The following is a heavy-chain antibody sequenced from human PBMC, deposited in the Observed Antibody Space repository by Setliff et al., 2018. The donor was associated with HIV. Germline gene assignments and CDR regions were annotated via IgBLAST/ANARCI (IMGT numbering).Heavy chain of an antibody. V-gene: IGHV3-23*03. CDR2: ISGDSNA. J-gene: IGHJ4*02. CDR1: GFSLASYV. Sequence: GGSLRLSCAVSGFSLASYVMTWVRQATGKGLEWVSVISGDSNAYYADAVKGRFTISRDNSKNSLYVQMNSLRVEDTAVYYCAKAGAVIIDTRLDSWGQGTLVTVSS. CDR3: AKAGAVIIDTRLDS. D-gene: IGHD1-26*01.